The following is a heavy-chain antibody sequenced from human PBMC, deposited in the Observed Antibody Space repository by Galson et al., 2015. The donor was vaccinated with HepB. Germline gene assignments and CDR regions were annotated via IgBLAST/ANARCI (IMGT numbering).Heavy chain of an antibody. CDR3: AREISLSSSGLEY. CDR1: GFSFSSYG. V-gene: IGHV3-48*04. D-gene: IGHD3-22*01. Sequence: SLRLSCAVSGFSFSSYGMNWVRQAPGRGLEWISYIRSSSSNVYYADSVKGRFTISRDNGKNSMYLQMNSLRAEDTAVYYCAREISLSSSGLEYWGQGILVTVSS. CDR2: IRSSSSNV. J-gene: IGHJ4*02.